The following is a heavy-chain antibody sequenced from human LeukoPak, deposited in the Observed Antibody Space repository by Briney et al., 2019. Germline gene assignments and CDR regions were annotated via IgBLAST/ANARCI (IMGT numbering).Heavy chain of an antibody. Sequence: SETLSLTCDVSGGSISSGLYSWSWIRQPLGKGLEWIGYIYHTGSTYYNPSLKSRVTISVDTSKNQFSLKLSSVTAADTAVYYCARERVVVTATDNYYYYYGMDVWGQGTTVTVSS. CDR2: IYHTGST. CDR1: GGSISSGLYS. D-gene: IGHD2-21*02. V-gene: IGHV4-30-2*01. J-gene: IGHJ6*02. CDR3: ARERVVVTATDNYYYYYGMDV.